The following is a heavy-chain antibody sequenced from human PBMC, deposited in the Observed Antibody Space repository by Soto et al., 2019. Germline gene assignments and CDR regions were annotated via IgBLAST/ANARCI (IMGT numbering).Heavy chain of an antibody. V-gene: IGHV1-3*01. CDR3: ARDSQITIFGVVTSNWFDP. Sequence: ASVKVSCKASGYTFTSYAMHWVRQAPGQRLEWMGWINAGNGNTKYSQKFQGRVTITRDTSASTAYMELSSLRSEDTAVYYCARDSQITIFGVVTSNWFDPWGQGTLVTSPQ. CDR1: GYTFTSYA. D-gene: IGHD3-3*01. CDR2: INAGNGNT. J-gene: IGHJ5*02.